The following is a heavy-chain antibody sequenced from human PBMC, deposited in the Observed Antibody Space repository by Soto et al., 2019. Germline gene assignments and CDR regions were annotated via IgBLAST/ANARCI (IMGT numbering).Heavy chain of an antibody. CDR1: GYTFISHG. J-gene: IGHJ6*02. CDR3: ARVSSSIVVVPDYGMDV. CDR2: ISGKNGNT. Sequence: QVQLVQSGVEVKKPGASVKVSCKASGYTFISHGISWVRQAPGQGLEWMGWISGKNGNTNYAQKLQGRVTLTTDTSTRTAYMELRSLRSDTTAVYYGARVSSSIVVVPDYGMDVWGQGTTVTVSS. V-gene: IGHV1-18*04. D-gene: IGHD2-15*01.